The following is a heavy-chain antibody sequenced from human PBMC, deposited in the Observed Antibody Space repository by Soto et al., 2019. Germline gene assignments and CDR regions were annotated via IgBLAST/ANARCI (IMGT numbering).Heavy chain of an antibody. CDR3: VRCWGTGDGSTFGYNWFDP. D-gene: IGHD3-16*01. CDR1: GGTFRNHA. J-gene: IGHJ5*02. CDR2: IILPFGIP. Sequence: SVKVSCKASGGTFRNHALAWLGQAPGQGLEWMGGIILPFGIPYYAQMFQGRVAITADESMTTASMELSGLRTEDTAVYYCVRCWGTGDGSTFGYNWFDPWGQGTLVTVSS. V-gene: IGHV1-69*13.